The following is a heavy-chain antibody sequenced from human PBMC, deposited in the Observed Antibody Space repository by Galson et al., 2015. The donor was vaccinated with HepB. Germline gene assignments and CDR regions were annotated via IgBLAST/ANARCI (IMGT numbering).Heavy chain of an antibody. J-gene: IGHJ5*02. D-gene: IGHD3-10*01. CDR3: ATVGALLNYGSGSYYLNWFDP. V-gene: IGHV1-24*01. CDR1: GYTLTELS. CDR2: FDPEDGET. Sequence: SVKVSCKVSGYTLTELSMHWVRQAPGKGLEWMGGFDPEDGETIYAQKFQGRVTMTEDTSTDTAYMELSSLRSEDTAVYYCATVGALLNYGSGSYYLNWFDPWGQGTLVTVSS.